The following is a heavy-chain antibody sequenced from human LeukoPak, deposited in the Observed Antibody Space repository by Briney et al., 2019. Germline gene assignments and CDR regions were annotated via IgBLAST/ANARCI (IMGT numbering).Heavy chain of an antibody. CDR1: GFTFSDHY. J-gene: IGHJ4*02. CDR2: LSNRGSDI. CDR3: ARGHWGLDY. Sequence: PGGSLRLSWAVSGFTFSDHYMTWIRQAPGKGLEYISYLSNRGSDIFYADSVKGRFSISRDNAKNSLYLQMNSLRVEDTAMYYCARGHWGLDYWGQGTLVTVSS. V-gene: IGHV3-11*01. D-gene: IGHD7-27*01.